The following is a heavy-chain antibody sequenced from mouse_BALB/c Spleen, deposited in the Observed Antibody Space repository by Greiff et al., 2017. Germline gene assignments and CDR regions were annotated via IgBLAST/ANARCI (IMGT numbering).Heavy chain of an antibody. CDR3: ARDYYGSSYAMDY. J-gene: IGHJ4*01. D-gene: IGHD1-1*01. Sequence: QVQLQQSGAELARPGASVTLSCKASGYTFTSYWMQWVKQRPGQGLEWIGAIYPGDGDTRYTQKFKGKATLTADKSSSTAYMQLSSLASEDSAVYYCARDYYGSSYAMDYWGQGTSVTVSS. CDR2: IYPGDGDT. CDR1: GYTFTSYW. V-gene: IGHV1-87*01.